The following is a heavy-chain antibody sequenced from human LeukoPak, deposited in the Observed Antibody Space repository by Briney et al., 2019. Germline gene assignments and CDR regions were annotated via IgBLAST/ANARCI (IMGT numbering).Heavy chain of an antibody. Sequence: GGSLRLSCAASGFTFSSYTMTWVRQAPGKGLEWVSALSGSGSSTYYADSVKGRFTISRDNSKNTLYLQMNSLRAEDTAVYYCAKDYSGSYLFDYWGQGTLVTVSS. CDR3: AKDYSGSYLFDY. D-gene: IGHD1-26*01. V-gene: IGHV3-23*01. CDR2: LSGSGSST. J-gene: IGHJ4*02. CDR1: GFTFSSYT.